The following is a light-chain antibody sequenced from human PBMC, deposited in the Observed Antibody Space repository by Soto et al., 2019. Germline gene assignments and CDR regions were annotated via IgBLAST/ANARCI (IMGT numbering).Light chain of an antibody. CDR2: GAS. CDR3: QQYGSSPFT. V-gene: IGKV3-20*01. CDR1: QSISSSY. Sequence: EIVLTQSPGTLSLSPGERATLSCRASQSISSSYLAWYQQKPGQAPRLLIYGASSRATGIPDRFSGSGSGTDFTLTISRLEPGDFAVYYCQQYGSSPFTFGPGTKVDI. J-gene: IGKJ3*01.